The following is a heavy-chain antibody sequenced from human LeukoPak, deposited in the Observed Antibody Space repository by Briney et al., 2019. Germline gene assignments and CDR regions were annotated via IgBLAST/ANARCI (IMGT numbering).Heavy chain of an antibody. CDR2: INTNTGNP. CDR3: ARRGLPVTYDYVWANPPAPIDY. CDR1: GYIFTGTH. Sequence: ASVKVSCKVSGYIFTGTHIHWMRQAPGQGLEWMGWINTNTGNPTYAQGFTGRFVFSLDTSVSTAYLQISSLKAEDTAVYYCARRGLPVTYDYVWANPPAPIDYWGQGTLVTVSS. D-gene: IGHD3-16*01. J-gene: IGHJ4*02. V-gene: IGHV7-4-1*02.